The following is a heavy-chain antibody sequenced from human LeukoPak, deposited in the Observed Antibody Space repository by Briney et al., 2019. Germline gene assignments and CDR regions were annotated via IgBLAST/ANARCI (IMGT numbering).Heavy chain of an antibody. CDR3: ARDRDSSGWFDY. J-gene: IGHJ4*02. V-gene: IGHV4-59*01. CDR1: GGSISGFY. Sequence: SETLSLTCTVSGGSISGFYWGWIRQPPGTGLEWIGFIYYSGSANYNPSLKSRVTMSVGMSKNQFSLKLSSVTAADTAFYYCARDRDSSGWFDYWGQGALVTVSS. D-gene: IGHD6-19*01. CDR2: IYYSGSA.